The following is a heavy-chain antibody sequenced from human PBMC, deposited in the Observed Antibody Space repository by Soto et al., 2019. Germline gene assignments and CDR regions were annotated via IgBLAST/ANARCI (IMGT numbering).Heavy chain of an antibody. D-gene: IGHD3-22*01. CDR2: IGTAGDP. V-gene: IGHV3-13*05. CDR1: GFILSGYD. Sequence: EEQLVESGGGLVQPGGSLRLSCVASGFILSGYDMHWVRQATGEGLEWVSAIGTAGDPYYSGSVKSRFTISRGNAENSVYLQMNSLRAGDTAVYYCARAGYDSSGYYFYAMDVWGPGTTVTVSS. J-gene: IGHJ6*02. CDR3: ARAGYDSSGYYFYAMDV.